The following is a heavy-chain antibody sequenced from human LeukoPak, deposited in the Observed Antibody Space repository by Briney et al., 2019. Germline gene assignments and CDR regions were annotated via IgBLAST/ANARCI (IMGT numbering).Heavy chain of an antibody. CDR1: GYTFTRYG. D-gene: IGHD1-26*01. CDR3: ARDRYSGSYYRARGGWFDP. V-gene: IGHV1-18*01. CDR2: ISAYNGNT. Sequence: GASVKVSCKASGYTFTRYGISWVRQAPGQGLEWMGWISAYNGNTNYAQKVQGRVSMTTDTSRSTAYMELRSLRSEETAVYYCARDRYSGSYYRARGGWFDPWGQGTLVTVSS. J-gene: IGHJ5*02.